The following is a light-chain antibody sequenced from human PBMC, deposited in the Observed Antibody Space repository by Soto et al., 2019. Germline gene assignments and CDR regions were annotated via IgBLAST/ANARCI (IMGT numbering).Light chain of an antibody. CDR2: AAS. CDR3: QQSYSTLYT. CDR1: QSISSY. J-gene: IGKJ2*01. Sequence: DIQMTQSPSSLSASVGDRVTITCRASQSISSYLNWYQQKPGKAPKLLIYAASSLQSGVPSRFSGSGSATDFTLTISSLQPEDFATYYCQQSYSTLYTFGPGTKLEIK. V-gene: IGKV1-39*01.